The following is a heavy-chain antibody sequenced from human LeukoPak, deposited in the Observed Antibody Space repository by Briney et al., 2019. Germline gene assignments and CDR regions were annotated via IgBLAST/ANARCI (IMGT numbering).Heavy chain of an antibody. D-gene: IGHD6-13*01. CDR3: ARGVYIAAAQYGY. V-gene: IGHV4-59*01. CDR1: GDSISSDY. CDR2: IYYSGTT. Sequence: SETLSLTCTVSGDSISSDYWSWIRQPPGKGLEWIGYIYYSGTTNYNPSLKSRATISVDTSKNQLSLKLSSVTAADTAVYYCARGVYIAAAQYGYWGQGTLVTVSS. J-gene: IGHJ4*02.